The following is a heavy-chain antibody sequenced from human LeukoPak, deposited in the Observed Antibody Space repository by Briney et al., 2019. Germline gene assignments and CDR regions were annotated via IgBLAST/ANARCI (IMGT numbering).Heavy chain of an antibody. CDR2: FDPEDGET. D-gene: IGHD5-18*01. J-gene: IGHJ4*02. V-gene: IGHV1-24*01. Sequence: LGASVKVSCKVSGYTLTELSMHWVRQAPGKGLEWMGGFDPEDGETIYAQKFQGRVTMTRDTSTSTVYMELSSLRSEDTAMYYCARVSGVVKTTMVTSPEYYFEYWGQGTLVTVSS. CDR3: ARVSGVVKTTMVTSPEYYFEY. CDR1: GYTLTELS.